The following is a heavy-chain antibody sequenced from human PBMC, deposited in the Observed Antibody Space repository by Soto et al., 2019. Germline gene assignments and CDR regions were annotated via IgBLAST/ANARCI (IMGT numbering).Heavy chain of an antibody. CDR3: ARPYAGYSSSWYAFDI. CDR2: IYYSGST. V-gene: IGHV4-59*08. Sequence: SETLSLTCTVSGGSISSYYWSWIRQPPGKGLEWIGYIYYSGSTNYTPSLKRRVTISVDTSKNQFSLKLSSVTAADTAVYYCARPYAGYSSSWYAFDIWGQGTMVTVSS. J-gene: IGHJ3*02. D-gene: IGHD6-13*01. CDR1: GGSISSYY.